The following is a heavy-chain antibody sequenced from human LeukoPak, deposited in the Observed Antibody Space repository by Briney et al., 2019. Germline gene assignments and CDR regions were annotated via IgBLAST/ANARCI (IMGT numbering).Heavy chain of an antibody. Sequence: SETLSLTCTVSGGSISSSSYYWGWIRQPPGKGLEWIGSIYYSGSTYYNPSLKSRVTISVDTSKNQFSLKLSSVAAADTAVYYCASLRFLEDGYWGQGTLVTVSS. D-gene: IGHD3-3*01. V-gene: IGHV4-39*01. CDR1: GGSISSSSYY. CDR3: ASLRFLEDGY. CDR2: IYYSGST. J-gene: IGHJ4*02.